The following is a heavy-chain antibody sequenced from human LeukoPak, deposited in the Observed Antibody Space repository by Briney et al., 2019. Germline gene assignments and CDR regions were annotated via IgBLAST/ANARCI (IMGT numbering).Heavy chain of an antibody. CDR2: LYYTGRA. J-gene: IGHJ4*02. D-gene: IGHD5-12*01. CDR1: GGSFSSTVYN. CDR3: ARSYDGLTYFDY. V-gene: IGHV4-39*02. Sequence: PSETLSLTCRASGGSFSSTVYNWGWIRQPPGKGLEWIGTLYYTGRAYYNPSLKSRVTISVNTSNNHFSLRLNSMTAADTAVYYCARSYDGLTYFDYWGQGTLVTVSS.